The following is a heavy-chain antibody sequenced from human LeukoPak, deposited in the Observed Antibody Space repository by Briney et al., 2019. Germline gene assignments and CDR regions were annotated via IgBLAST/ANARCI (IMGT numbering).Heavy chain of an antibody. J-gene: IGHJ4*02. CDR3: VKDRGWNTFDY. CDR2: IKEDGSVK. V-gene: IGHV3-7*01. D-gene: IGHD1/OR15-1a*01. CDR1: GFTFGVSW. Sequence: PGGSLRLSCAASGFTFGVSWMSWVRQAPGKGLEWVGNIKEDGSVKNYVDSVKGRLTISRDNAKPSLFLQMNNLRVEDTAVYYCVKDRGWNTFDYWGQGILVTVSS.